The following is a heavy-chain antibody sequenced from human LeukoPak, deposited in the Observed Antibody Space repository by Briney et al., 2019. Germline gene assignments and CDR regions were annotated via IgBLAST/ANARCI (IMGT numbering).Heavy chain of an antibody. V-gene: IGHV4-38-2*02. CDR2: IYHSGST. D-gene: IGHD3-3*01. CDR3: ASYDFWSGPIDY. CDR1: GYSISSGYY. J-gene: IGHJ4*02. Sequence: RASETLSLTCTVSGYSISSGYYWGWIRQPPGKGLEWIGSIYHSGSTYYNPSLKSRVTISVDTSKNQFSLKLSSVTAADTAVYYCASYDFWSGPIDYWGQGTLVTVSS.